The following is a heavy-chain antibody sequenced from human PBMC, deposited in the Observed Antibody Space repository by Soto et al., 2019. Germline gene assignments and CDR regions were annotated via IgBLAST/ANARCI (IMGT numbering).Heavy chain of an antibody. V-gene: IGHV4-34*01. J-gene: IGHJ4*02. Sequence: QVQLQQWGAGLLKPSETLSLTCAVYGGSFSGYYWSWIRQPPGKGLEWIGEINHSGSTNYNPSLKSRVTISVDTSKNQFSLKLSSVTAADTAVYYCARGEIVATLTYWGQGTLVTVSS. CDR2: INHSGST. D-gene: IGHD5-12*01. CDR1: GGSFSGYY. CDR3: ARGEIVATLTY.